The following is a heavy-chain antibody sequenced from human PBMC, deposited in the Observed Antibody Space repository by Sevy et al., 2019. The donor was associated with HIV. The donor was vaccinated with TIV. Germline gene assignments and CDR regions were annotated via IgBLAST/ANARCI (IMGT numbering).Heavy chain of an antibody. V-gene: IGHV3-7*01. Sequence: EGSLRLSCAASGFSFSSYWMSWVRQAPGKGLEWVANIKQDGSEKDYVDSGKGRFTISRDNAKNSLYLQMKSLRAEDTAVYYCARLRGGYDFDYWGQGTQVTVSS. J-gene: IGHJ4*02. D-gene: IGHD5-12*01. CDR1: GFSFSSYW. CDR2: IKQDGSEK. CDR3: ARLRGGYDFDY.